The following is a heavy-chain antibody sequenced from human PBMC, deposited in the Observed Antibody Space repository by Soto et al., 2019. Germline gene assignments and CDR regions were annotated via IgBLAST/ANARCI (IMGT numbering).Heavy chain of an antibody. Sequence: ASVKVSCKASGGTFSSYAISWVRQAPGQGLEWMGGIIPIFGTANYAQKFQGRVTITADESTSTAYMELSSLRSEDTAVYYCARGAGGNAICYYYYMDVWGKGTTVTVSS. CDR3: ARGAGGNAICYYYYMDV. CDR1: GGTFSSYA. CDR2: IIPIFGTA. V-gene: IGHV1-69*13. D-gene: IGHD2-15*01. J-gene: IGHJ6*03.